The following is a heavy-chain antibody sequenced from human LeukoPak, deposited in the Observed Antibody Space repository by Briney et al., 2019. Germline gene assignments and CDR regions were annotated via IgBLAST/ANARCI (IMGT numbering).Heavy chain of an antibody. CDR1: GFTFSSYG. V-gene: IGHV3-30*18. J-gene: IGHJ4*02. CDR2: ISYDGSNK. Sequence: GRSLRLSCAASGFTFSSYGMHWVRQAPGKGLEWVAVISYDGSNKYYADSVKGRFTISRDNSKNTLYLQMNSLRAEDTAVYYCAKDLGIVVVTATFDYWGQGTLVTVSS. CDR3: AKDLGIVVVTATFDY. D-gene: IGHD2-21*02.